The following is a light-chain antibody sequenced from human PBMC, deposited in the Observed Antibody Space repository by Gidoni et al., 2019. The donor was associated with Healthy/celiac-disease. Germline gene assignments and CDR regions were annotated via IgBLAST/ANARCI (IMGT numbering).Light chain of an antibody. Sequence: DLVMTPSPLSLPVTPGEPASISCRSSQSLLHSNGYNYLDWYLQKPGQSPQLLIYLGSNLASGVPDRFSGSGSGTDFTLKISRVEAEDVGVYYCMQALQILYTFGQGTKLEIK. V-gene: IGKV2-28*01. J-gene: IGKJ2*01. CDR3: MQALQILYT. CDR2: LGS. CDR1: QSLLHSNGYNY.